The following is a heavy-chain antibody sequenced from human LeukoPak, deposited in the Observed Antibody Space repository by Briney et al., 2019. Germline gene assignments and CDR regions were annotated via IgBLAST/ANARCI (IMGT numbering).Heavy chain of an antibody. J-gene: IGHJ3*01. Sequence: GGSLRLSCDVSGFTVSSAYMSWVRKAPGKGLEWVSSITSSGSSMYYADSVKGRFTISRDNAESSVYLQMNSLRVDDTGLYYCTRDIDDVLTGDDAFDVWGQGTVVTVSS. CDR1: GFTVSSAY. CDR2: ITSSGSSM. CDR3: TRDIDDVLTGDDAFDV. D-gene: IGHD3-9*01. V-gene: IGHV3-21*03.